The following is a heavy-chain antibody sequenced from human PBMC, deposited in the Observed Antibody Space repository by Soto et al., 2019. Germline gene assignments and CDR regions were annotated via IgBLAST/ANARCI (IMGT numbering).Heavy chain of an antibody. CDR3: ARWGWEDKGDYGMDV. V-gene: IGHV1-58*01. J-gene: IGHJ6*02. CDR1: GFTFSKSS. Sequence: SVKVSCKTSGFTFSKSSVQWMRQARGQRLEWIGWVVVGSDNTRYAQNFQDRVTITRDMSTSTSYMELSSLTSEDTAVYYCARWGWEDKGDYGMDVWGQGTTVTRLL. D-gene: IGHD6-19*01. CDR2: VVVGSDNT.